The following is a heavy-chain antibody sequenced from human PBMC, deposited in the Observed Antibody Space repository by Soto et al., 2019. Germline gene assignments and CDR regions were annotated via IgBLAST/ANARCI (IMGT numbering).Heavy chain of an antibody. Sequence: QAQLVESGGGVVQRGRSLRLSCAASGFAFSSYGMHWVRQAPGTGLEWVAVISYDGSLQHYADSVKGRFTISRDNSKNMVLLQISSLRAEDTAVYYCVSDRGYGHASVPYSWGQGTLVSVSS. CDR2: ISYDGSLQ. CDR1: GFAFSSYG. CDR3: VSDRGYGHASVPYS. D-gene: IGHD3-10*01. V-gene: IGHV3-30*03. J-gene: IGHJ4*02.